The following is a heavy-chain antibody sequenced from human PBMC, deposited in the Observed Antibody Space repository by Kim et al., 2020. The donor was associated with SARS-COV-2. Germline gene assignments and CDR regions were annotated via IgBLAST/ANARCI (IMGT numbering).Heavy chain of an antibody. CDR3: ATVGYASSNSIDF. V-gene: IGHV4-59*01. D-gene: IGHD2-2*03. J-gene: IGHJ4*02. CDR1: VSHYF. CDR2: VYYSGNT. Sequence: SETLSLTCTVSVSHYFWSWVRQPPGKGLEWIGCVYYSGNTYYSPSLESRVTLSEDKSKRQIYLKLTSVTAADSAIYYCATVGYASSNSIDFWSQGTLVAVSS.